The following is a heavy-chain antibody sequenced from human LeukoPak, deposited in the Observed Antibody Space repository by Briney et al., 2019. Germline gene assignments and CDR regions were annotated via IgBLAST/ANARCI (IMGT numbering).Heavy chain of an antibody. J-gene: IGHJ6*02. D-gene: IGHD2-2*01. V-gene: IGHV4-34*01. CDR3: ARRVVPAAMPLYYYYGMDV. Sequence: SETLSLTCAVYGGSFSGYYWSWIRQPPGKGLEWIGSIYYSGSTYYNPSLKSRVTISVDTSKNQFSLKLSSVTAADTAVYYCARRVVPAAMPLYYYYGMDVWGQGTTVTVSS. CDR2: IYYSGST. CDR1: GGSFSGYY.